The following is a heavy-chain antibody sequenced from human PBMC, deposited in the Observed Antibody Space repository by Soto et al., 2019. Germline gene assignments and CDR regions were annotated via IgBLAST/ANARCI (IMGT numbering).Heavy chain of an antibody. CDR2: IYYSGNT. CDR1: GGSIINGDYY. Sequence: PSETLSLTCTVSGGSIINGDYYWTWIRQPPGKGLEWIGYIYYSGNTYYNPSLKSRVMISVDTSKNQFSLNLSSVTAADTAAYYRASGYYDILTGRDTKYYFDYWGQGALVTVSS. CDR3: ASGYYDILTGRDTKYYFDY. V-gene: IGHV4-30-4*01. D-gene: IGHD3-9*01. J-gene: IGHJ4*02.